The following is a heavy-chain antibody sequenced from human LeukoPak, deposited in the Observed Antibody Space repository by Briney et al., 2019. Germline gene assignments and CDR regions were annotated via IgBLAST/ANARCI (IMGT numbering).Heavy chain of an antibody. J-gene: IGHJ4*02. D-gene: IGHD3-22*01. CDR3: AKDGYYYDSSGYSYFDY. V-gene: IGHV3-30*02. CDR2: IRYDGSNK. Sequence: PGGSLRLSCAESGFNFSSYGMHWVRQAPGKGLEWVAFIRYDGSNKYYADSVKGRFTISRDNSKNTLYLQMNSLRAEDTAVYYCAKDGYYYDSSGYSYFDYWGQGTLVTVSS. CDR1: GFNFSSYG.